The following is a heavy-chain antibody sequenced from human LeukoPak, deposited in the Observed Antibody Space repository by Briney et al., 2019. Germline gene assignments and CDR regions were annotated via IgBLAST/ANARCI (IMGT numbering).Heavy chain of an antibody. V-gene: IGHV3-48*04. CDR1: GFTFNTYS. CDR2: INSGGSLI. Sequence: GGSLRLPCAASGFTFNTYSMMWVRPAPGKGLECVSYINSGGSLIYYADSVKGRFTISRDNAKNSLYLQMNSLRAEDTAVYYCARPMNDWVPWDYWGQGSLVTVSS. D-gene: IGHD3-9*01. CDR3: ARPMNDWVPWDY. J-gene: IGHJ4*02.